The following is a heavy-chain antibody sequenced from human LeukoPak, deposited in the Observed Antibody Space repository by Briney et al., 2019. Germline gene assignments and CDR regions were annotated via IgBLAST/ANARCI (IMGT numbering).Heavy chain of an antibody. CDR2: INPNSGGT. D-gene: IGHD6-13*01. CDR1: GYTFTNYG. Sequence: ASVSVSCKASGYTFTNYGISWVRQAPGQGLEWMGWINPNSGGTNYAQKFQGRVTMTRDTSISTAYMELSRLRSDDTAVHYCARGPSIAGWFDPWGQGTLVPVSS. CDR3: ARGPSIAGWFDP. V-gene: IGHV1-2*02. J-gene: IGHJ5*02.